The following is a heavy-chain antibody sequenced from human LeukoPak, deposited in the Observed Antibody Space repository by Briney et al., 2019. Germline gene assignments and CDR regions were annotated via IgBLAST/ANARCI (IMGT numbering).Heavy chain of an antibody. D-gene: IGHD3-9*01. Sequence: VASVKVSCKTSGGTFSSYAISWVRQAPGQGLEWMGGIIPIFGTANYAQKFQGRVTITADKSTSTAYMELSSLRSEDTAVYYCARGYYDILTSYYYYMDVWGKGTTVTVSS. CDR3: ARGYYDILTSYYYYMDV. CDR1: GGTFSSYA. V-gene: IGHV1-69*06. J-gene: IGHJ6*03. CDR2: IIPIFGTA.